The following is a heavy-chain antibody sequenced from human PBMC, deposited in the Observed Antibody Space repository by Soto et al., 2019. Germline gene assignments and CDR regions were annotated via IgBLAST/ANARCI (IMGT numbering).Heavy chain of an antibody. D-gene: IGHD2-15*01. V-gene: IGHV3-23*01. Sequence: GGSQRLSSAASGGTFSSYAMSWVRQAPGKGLEWVSAISGSGGSTYYADSVKGRFTISRDNSKNTLYLQMNSLRAEDTAVYYCAKERLGYCSGGSCWGQGTLVTVSS. CDR2: ISGSGGST. CDR3: AKERLGYCSGGSC. J-gene: IGHJ4*02. CDR1: GGTFSSYA.